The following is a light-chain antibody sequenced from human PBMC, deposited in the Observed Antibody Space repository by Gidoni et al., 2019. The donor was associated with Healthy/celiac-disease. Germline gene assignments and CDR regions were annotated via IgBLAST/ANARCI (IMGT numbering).Light chain of an antibody. CDR3: QQYKNWPPWT. CDR1: QSVSSN. Sequence: ELVMTQSPATLSVSPGERATLSCRASQSVSSNLAWYQQKPGQAPRLLIYGASTSVTGIPARFSGSGSGTEFTLTISSLQSEDFVVYYCQQYKNWPPWTFGQGTRLEIK. V-gene: IGKV3-15*01. CDR2: GAS. J-gene: IGKJ5*01.